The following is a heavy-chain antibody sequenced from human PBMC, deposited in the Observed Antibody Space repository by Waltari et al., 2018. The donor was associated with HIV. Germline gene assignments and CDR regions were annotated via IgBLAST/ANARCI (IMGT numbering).Heavy chain of an antibody. CDR2: ITSDSDAI. Sequence: DVLRVESGGGWVRRGGSGRYAGPALELTFSTLNCHWVRQAPGKGLEWLASITSDSDAIYYAQSVRGRFIVSRDNADNSLHLEMNSLRADDTAVYYCARDDSGAYHLGWFDPWGQGTLVSVSS. CDR1: ELTFSTLN. J-gene: IGHJ5*02. CDR3: ARDDSGAYHLGWFDP. V-gene: IGHV3-48*01. D-gene: IGHD3-22*01.